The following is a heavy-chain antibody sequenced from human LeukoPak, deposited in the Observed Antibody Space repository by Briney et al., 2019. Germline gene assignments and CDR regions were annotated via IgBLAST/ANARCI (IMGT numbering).Heavy chain of an antibody. CDR2: INPNSGGT. V-gene: IGHV1-2*02. J-gene: IGHJ5*02. CDR1: GYTFTAYF. Sequence: ASVKVSCKASGYTFTAYFIHWVRQAPGQGLEWMGWINPNSGGTNYAQKFQGRVTMTRDTSISTAYMELSRLRSDDTAVYYCAREVISIAAHVPLFDPWGQGTLVTVSS. D-gene: IGHD6-6*01. CDR3: AREVISIAAHVPLFDP.